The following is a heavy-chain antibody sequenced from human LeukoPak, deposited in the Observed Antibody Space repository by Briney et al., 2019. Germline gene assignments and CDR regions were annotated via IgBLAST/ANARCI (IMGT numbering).Heavy chain of an antibody. V-gene: IGHV3-23*01. D-gene: IGHD2-2*01. Sequence: GGSLRLSCAASGFTFSSYWMHWVRQAPGKGLEWVSAISGSGGSTYYADSVKGRFTISRDNSKNTLYLQMNSLRAEDTAVYYCAKKTWVVVPAAAAILNYWGQGTLVTVSS. CDR2: ISGSGGST. CDR3: AKKTWVVVPAAAAILNY. J-gene: IGHJ4*02. CDR1: GFTFSSYW.